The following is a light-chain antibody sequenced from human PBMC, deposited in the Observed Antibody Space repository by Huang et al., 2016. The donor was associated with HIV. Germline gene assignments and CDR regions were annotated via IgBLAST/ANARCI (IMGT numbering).Light chain of an antibody. Sequence: EIVLTQSPAALSLSPGERATLSCGASQTVASFLAWYQQTPGQAPRLLIYDASNRATGVPARFSGSGSGTDFTLTISSLEPEDFAVYYCQQRSNWPYTFGQGTKLGIK. J-gene: IGKJ2*01. CDR1: QTVASF. V-gene: IGKV3-11*01. CDR2: DAS. CDR3: QQRSNWPYT.